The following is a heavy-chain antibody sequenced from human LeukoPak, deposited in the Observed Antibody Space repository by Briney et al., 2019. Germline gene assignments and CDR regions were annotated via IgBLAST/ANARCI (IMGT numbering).Heavy chain of an antibody. CDR2: VYPGDSDT. Sequence: GESLKISCKASGYSFTTDWIGWVRQMPGRGLEWMGIVYPGDSDTRYGLSFEGQVTISADKSISTAYLQWNSLEPSDTAIYYCAKVDYCGQGTRVTVSS. CDR3: AKVDY. CDR1: GYSFTTDW. J-gene: IGHJ4*02. V-gene: IGHV5-51*01.